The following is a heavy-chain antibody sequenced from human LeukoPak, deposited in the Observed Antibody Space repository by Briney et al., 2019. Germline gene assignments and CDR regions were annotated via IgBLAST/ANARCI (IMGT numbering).Heavy chain of an antibody. CDR2: IYYSGRT. Sequence: SQTLSLTGTVSGGSISSGDYYWSWIRQPPGKGLEWIGYIYYSGRTYYNPSLKSRATISVHTSKNQSSLKLSPVTAADTAVYYCARDRNSDEAFDYWGQGTLVTVSS. D-gene: IGHD4-23*01. CDR3: ARDRNSDEAFDY. J-gene: IGHJ4*02. V-gene: IGHV4-30-4*01. CDR1: GGSISSGDYY.